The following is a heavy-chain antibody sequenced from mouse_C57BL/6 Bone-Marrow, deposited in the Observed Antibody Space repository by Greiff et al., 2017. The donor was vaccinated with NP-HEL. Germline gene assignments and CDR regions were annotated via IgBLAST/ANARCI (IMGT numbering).Heavy chain of an antibody. CDR2: INPGSGGT. CDR3: ARATYYDYDGAMDY. D-gene: IGHD2-4*01. Sequence: QVQLQQSGAELVRPGTSVKVSCKASGYAFTNYLIEWVKQRPGQGLEWIGVINPGSGGTNYNEKFKGKATLTADKSSSTAYMQLRSLTSEDSAVYYCARATYYDYDGAMDYWGQGTSVTVSS. CDR1: GYAFTNYL. J-gene: IGHJ4*01. V-gene: IGHV1-54*01.